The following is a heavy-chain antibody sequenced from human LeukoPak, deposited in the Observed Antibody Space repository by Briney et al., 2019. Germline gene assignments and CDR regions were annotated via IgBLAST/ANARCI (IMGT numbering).Heavy chain of an antibody. Sequence: AGESLKISCKGSGYSFTSYWIGWVRQMPGRGLEWMGIIYPGDSDTRYSPSFQGQVTISADKSISTAYLQWSSLKASDTAMYYCAREHLTYYYDSSGYESGAFDIWGQGTMVTVSS. V-gene: IGHV5-51*01. CDR2: IYPGDSDT. J-gene: IGHJ3*02. CDR1: GYSFTSYW. D-gene: IGHD3-22*01. CDR3: AREHLTYYYDSSGYESGAFDI.